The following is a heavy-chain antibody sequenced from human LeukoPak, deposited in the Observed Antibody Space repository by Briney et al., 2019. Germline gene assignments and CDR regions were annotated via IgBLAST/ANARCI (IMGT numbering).Heavy chain of an antibody. CDR1: GFTFSSYG. Sequence: GGSLRLSCAASGFTFSSYGMHWVRQAPGNGLEWMGGFDPEDGETIYAQKFQGRVTMTEDTSTDTAYMELSSLRSEDTAVYYCATALKADTPERFEVDYWGQGTLVTVSS. CDR2: FDPEDGET. CDR3: ATALKADTPERFEVDY. J-gene: IGHJ4*02. V-gene: IGHV1-24*01. D-gene: IGHD3-16*01.